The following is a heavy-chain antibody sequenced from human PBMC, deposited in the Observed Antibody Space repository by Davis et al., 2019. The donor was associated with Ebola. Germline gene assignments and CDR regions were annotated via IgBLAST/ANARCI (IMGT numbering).Heavy chain of an antibody. D-gene: IGHD3-10*01. J-gene: IGHJ4*02. CDR2: INHSGST. CDR1: GGSFSGYY. V-gene: IGHV4-34*01. Sequence: PGGSLRLSCAVYGGSFSGYYWSWIRQPPGKGLEWIGEINHSGSTNYNPSLKSRVTISVDTSKNQFSLKLSSVTAADTAVYYCARTLYGSVSDYWGQGTLVTVSS. CDR3: ARTLYGSVSDY.